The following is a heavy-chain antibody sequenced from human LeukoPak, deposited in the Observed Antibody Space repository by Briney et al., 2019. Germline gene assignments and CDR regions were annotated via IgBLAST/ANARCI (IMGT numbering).Heavy chain of an antibody. CDR2: ISSSSTYM. Sequence: PGGSLRLSCVVSGFTFSTYSMSWVRQAPGKGLEWVSSISSSSTYMYYADSVKGRFTISRDNAKDSVYLQMNSLRAEDTAVYYCARKENILTGYYDHWGQGTLVTVSS. D-gene: IGHD3-9*01. V-gene: IGHV3-21*01. CDR1: GFTFSTYS. CDR3: ARKENILTGYYDH. J-gene: IGHJ5*02.